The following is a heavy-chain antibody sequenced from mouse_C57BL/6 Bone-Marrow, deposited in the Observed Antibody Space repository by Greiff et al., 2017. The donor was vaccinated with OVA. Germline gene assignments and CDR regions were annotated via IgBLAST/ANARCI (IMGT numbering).Heavy chain of an antibody. CDR2: IDPETGGT. CDR3: TRDYGSSLDY. CDR1: GYTFTDYE. Sequence: QVQLQQSGAELVRPGASVTLSCKASGYTFTDYEMHWVKQTPVHGLEWIGAIDPETGGTAYNQKFKGKAILTADKSSSTDYMELRSLTSEDSAVYYGTRDYGSSLDYWGQGTTLTVSS. D-gene: IGHD1-1*01. V-gene: IGHV1-15*01. J-gene: IGHJ2*01.